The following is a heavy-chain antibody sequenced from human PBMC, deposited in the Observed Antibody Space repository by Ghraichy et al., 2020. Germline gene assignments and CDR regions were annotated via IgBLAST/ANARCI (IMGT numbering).Heavy chain of an antibody. CDR2: VHYRGST. Sequence: SQTLSLTCTVSGGSVSSVSYSWIWIRQPPGKGLEWIWYVHYRGSTNYNPSLRSRLTVSVATSKNQISLNLRSVTAADAAVYYCAIATNPNFYSYYAMDVWGQGTTVTVSS. V-gene: IGHV4-61*01. CDR1: GGSVSSVSYS. CDR3: AIATNPNFYSYYAMDV. J-gene: IGHJ6*02. D-gene: IGHD2-8*01.